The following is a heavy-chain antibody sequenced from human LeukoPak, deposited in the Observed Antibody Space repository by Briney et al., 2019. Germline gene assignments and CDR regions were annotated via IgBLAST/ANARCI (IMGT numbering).Heavy chain of an antibody. Sequence: SETLSLTCTLSVGSMCSYYWSCILEPAQGGLEWIGRIYASGSTYYNPSLKSRVTMSVDTSKNQFSLKLTSVTAADTAVYYCARDVDTFFDYWGQGTLVTVSS. D-gene: IGHD5-18*01. V-gene: IGHV4-4*07. CDR3: ARDVDTFFDY. J-gene: IGHJ4*02. CDR2: IYASGST. CDR1: VGSMCSYY.